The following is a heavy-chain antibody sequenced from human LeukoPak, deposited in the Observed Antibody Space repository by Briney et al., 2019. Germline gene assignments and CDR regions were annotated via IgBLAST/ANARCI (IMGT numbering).Heavy chain of an antibody. CDR2: INHSGST. CDR3: ARGASRYSYGPNPDY. V-gene: IGHV4-34*01. CDR1: GVSFSGYY. D-gene: IGHD5-18*01. Sequence: SETLSLTCAVYGVSFSGYYWSWIRQPPGRGLEWIGEINHSGSTNYNPSLKSRVTISVDTSKNQFSLKLSSVTAADTAVYYCARGASRYSYGPNPDYWGQGTLVTVSS. J-gene: IGHJ4*02.